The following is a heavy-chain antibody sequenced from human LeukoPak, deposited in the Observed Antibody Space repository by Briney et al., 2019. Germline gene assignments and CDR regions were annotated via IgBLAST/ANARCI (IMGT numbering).Heavy chain of an antibody. CDR3: AKRKAVPDPQRGLDK. V-gene: IGHV3-23*01. CDR2: ISGSGDAT. Sequence: PGGSLRLSCAASGFTFNSYVMHWVRQAPGKGLEWVSVISGSGDATYYADSVKGRFTISRDNSKNTLYPQMSSLGAEDTAIYYCAKRKAVPDPQRGLDKWGQGTLVTVSS. J-gene: IGHJ4*02. CDR1: GFTFNSYV. D-gene: IGHD6-19*01.